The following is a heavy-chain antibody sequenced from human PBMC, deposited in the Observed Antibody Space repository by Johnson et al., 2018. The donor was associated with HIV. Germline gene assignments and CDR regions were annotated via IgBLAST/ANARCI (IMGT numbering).Heavy chain of an antibody. J-gene: IGHJ3*02. Sequence: QVQLVESGGGVVQPGRSLRLSCAASGFTFSSYGMHWVRQAPGKGLEWVAVISYDGSEKHYVDSVKGRFTISRDNAKNSLYLQMNSLRAEDTALYYCAKERGGYCSSTSCYGDAFDIWGQGTMVTVSS. V-gene: IGHV3-30*18. CDR1: GFTFSSYG. CDR2: ISYDGSEK. D-gene: IGHD2-2*01. CDR3: AKERGGYCSSTSCYGDAFDI.